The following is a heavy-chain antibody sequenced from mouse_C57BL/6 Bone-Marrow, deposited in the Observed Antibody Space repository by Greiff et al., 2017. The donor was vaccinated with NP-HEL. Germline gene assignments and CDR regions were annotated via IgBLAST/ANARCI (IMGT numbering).Heavy chain of an antibody. CDR1: GYTFTSYW. CDR2: IDPSDSET. V-gene: IGHV1-52*01. D-gene: IGHD2-5*01. CDR3: ARGYSNPSGY. Sequence: VQLQQPGAELVRPGSSVKLSCKASGYTFTSYWMHWVKQRPIQGLEWIGNIDPSDSETHYHQQFKDKATLTVDKSSSTAYRQLSSLTSEDSAVYYCARGYSNPSGYWGQGTTLTVSS. J-gene: IGHJ2*01.